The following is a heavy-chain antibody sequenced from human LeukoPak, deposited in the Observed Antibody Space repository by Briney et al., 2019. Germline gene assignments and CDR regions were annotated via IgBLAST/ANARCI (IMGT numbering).Heavy chain of an antibody. Sequence: ASVKVSCKASGYTFTTYYMHWVRQAPGQGLEWMGIINPSSGSTSYAQKFQGRVTMTRDMSTGTVYMELSRLRSDDTAVYYCAKSNGYGLVDIWGQGTMVTVSS. J-gene: IGHJ3*02. CDR1: GYTFTTYY. CDR2: INPSSGST. V-gene: IGHV1-46*01. CDR3: AKSNGYGLVDI. D-gene: IGHD3-10*01.